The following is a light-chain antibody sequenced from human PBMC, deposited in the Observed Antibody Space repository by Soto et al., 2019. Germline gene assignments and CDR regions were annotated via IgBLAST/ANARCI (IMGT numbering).Light chain of an antibody. CDR3: QQYGSSPQT. CDR1: QSVSSSY. CDR2: GAS. V-gene: IGKV3-20*01. J-gene: IGKJ1*01. Sequence: EIVLTQSPGTLSLSPGERATLSRRASQSVSSSYLAWYQQKPGQAPRLLIYGASSRATGIPDRFSGSGSGTDFTLTISRLEPEDFAVYYCQQYGSSPQTFGQGPKVEIK.